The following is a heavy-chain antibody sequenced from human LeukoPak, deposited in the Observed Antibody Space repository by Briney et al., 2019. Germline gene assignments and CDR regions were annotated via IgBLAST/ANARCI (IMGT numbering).Heavy chain of an antibody. V-gene: IGHV6-1*01. Sequence: SQTLSLTCAISGDSVSSNSAACNWIRQSPSRGLEWLGRTYYRSKWYNDYAVSVKSRITINPDTSKNQFSLQLNSVTPEDTAVYYCAMGPQRITMVRGVLNWFDPWGQGTLVTVSS. CDR1: GDSVSSNSAA. D-gene: IGHD3-10*01. J-gene: IGHJ5*02. CDR3: AMGPQRITMVRGVLNWFDP. CDR2: TYYRSKWYN.